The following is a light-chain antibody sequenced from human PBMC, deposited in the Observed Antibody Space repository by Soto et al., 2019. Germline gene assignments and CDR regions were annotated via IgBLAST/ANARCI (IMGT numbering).Light chain of an antibody. CDR3: QQSDRFPYT. CDR1: QSVSSSY. J-gene: IGKJ2*01. V-gene: IGKV3-20*01. Sequence: IVLTQSPGTLSLSAGERATLSCRARQSVSSSYLAWYQQKPGQAPRLLIYGASSRATGIPDRFSGSGSGTDFTLTITGLEPEESAVYYCQQSDRFPYTFGQGTKLEIK. CDR2: GAS.